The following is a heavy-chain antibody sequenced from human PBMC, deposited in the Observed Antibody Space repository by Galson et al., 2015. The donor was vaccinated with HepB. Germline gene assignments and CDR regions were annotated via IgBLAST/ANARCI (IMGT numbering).Heavy chain of an antibody. CDR2: ISGSGGST. D-gene: IGHD2-2*01. V-gene: IGHV3-23*01. CDR3: AKDLDQLPTGPSHYYGMDV. J-gene: IGHJ6*02. Sequence: SLRLSCAASGFTFSSYAMSWVRQAPGKGLEWVSAISGSGGSTYYADSVKGRFTISRDNSKNTLYLQMNSLRAEDTAVYYCAKDLDQLPTGPSHYYGMDVWGQGTTVTVSS. CDR1: GFTFSSYA.